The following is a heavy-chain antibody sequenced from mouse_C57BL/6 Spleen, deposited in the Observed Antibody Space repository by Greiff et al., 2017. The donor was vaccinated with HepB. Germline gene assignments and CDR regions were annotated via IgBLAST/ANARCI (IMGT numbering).Heavy chain of an antibody. J-gene: IGHJ1*03. CDR2: ISSGGSYT. Sequence: EVKLMESGGDLVKPGGSLKLSCAASGFTFSSYGMSWVRQTPDKRLEWVATISSGGSYTYYPDSVKGRFTISRDNAKNTLYLQMSSLKSEDTAMYYCARHGTGVRDWYFDVWGTGTTVTVSS. CDR1: GFTFSSYG. CDR3: ARHGTGVRDWYFDV. V-gene: IGHV5-6*01. D-gene: IGHD3-3*01.